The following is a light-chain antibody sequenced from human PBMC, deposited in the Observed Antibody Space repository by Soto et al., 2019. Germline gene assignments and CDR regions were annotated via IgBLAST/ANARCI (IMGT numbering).Light chain of an antibody. Sequence: LTQPASVSGSPGQPITISCTGTSSDVGGYDYVSWYQLHPGKAPKLMVFEVNNRPSGVSYRFSGSKSGNTASLTISGLRAEDEADYFCSSYSISTAYLFGTGTKVTVL. V-gene: IGLV2-14*01. CDR2: EVN. J-gene: IGLJ1*01. CDR1: SSDVGGYDY. CDR3: SSYSISTAYL.